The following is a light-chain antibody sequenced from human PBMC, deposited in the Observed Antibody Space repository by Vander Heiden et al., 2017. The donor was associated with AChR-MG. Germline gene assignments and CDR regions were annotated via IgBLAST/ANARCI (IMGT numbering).Light chain of an antibody. CDR3: SSYTSSSVV. CDR1: SSDFGGYNY. V-gene: IGLV2-14*03. Sequence: QSALTQPAPVSGSTGQSITTSCTGTSSDFGGYNYVSWYQQHPGKAPKLMIYDVSNRPSGVSNRFSGSKSGNTASLTISGLQAEDEADYYCSSYTSSSVVFGGGTKLTVL. J-gene: IGLJ2*01. CDR2: DVS.